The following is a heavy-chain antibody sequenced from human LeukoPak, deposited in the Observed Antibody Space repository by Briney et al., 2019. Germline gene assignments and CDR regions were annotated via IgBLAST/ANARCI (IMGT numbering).Heavy chain of an antibody. V-gene: IGHV3-23*01. CDR1: GFTFSSYA. D-gene: IGHD6-13*01. J-gene: IGHJ4*02. Sequence: GSLRLSCAASGFTFSSYAMGWVRQAPGKGLEWVSAISGSGGSTYYADSVKGRFTISRDNSKNTLYLQMNSLRAEDTAVYYCAKPPHSSSWYQFDYWGQGTLVTVSS. CDR2: ISGSGGST. CDR3: AKPPHSSSWYQFDY.